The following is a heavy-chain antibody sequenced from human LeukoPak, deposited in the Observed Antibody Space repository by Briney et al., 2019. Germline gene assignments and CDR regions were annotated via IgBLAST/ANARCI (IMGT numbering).Heavy chain of an antibody. Sequence: PSETLSLTCTVSGYSISSHYYWGWIRQPPGKALEWIGTIYHSGSTYYNPSLKSRVTISVDTSKNQFSLKLSSVTAADTAVYYCARGYYDIFNYWGQGTLVTVSS. J-gene: IGHJ4*02. CDR2: IYHSGST. CDR1: GYSISSHYY. D-gene: IGHD3-9*01. V-gene: IGHV4-38-2*02. CDR3: ARGYYDIFNY.